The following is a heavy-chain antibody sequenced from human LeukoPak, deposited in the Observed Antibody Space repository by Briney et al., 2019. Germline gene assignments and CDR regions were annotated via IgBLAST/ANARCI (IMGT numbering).Heavy chain of an antibody. V-gene: IGHV3-7*04. J-gene: IGHJ4*02. CDR3: ARGDKFSGDY. CDR1: GFTFSTYG. CDR2: IHQDGNEK. D-gene: IGHD2-15*01. Sequence: PGGPLRLPCAASGFTFSTYGMSWVRQAPGKGLESVANIHQDGNEKYYVDSVKGRFTISRDNAKNSLYLQMNSLRAEDTAVYYCARGDKFSGDYWGQGTLVTVSS.